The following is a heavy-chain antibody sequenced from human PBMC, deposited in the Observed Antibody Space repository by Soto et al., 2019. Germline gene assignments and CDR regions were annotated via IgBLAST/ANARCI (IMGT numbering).Heavy chain of an antibody. D-gene: IGHD6-19*01. Sequence: QVQLVQSGAEVKKPGSSVKVSCKASGGTFSTYAISWVRQAPGQGLEWMGGTIPLFGTANYAQKFQGRVMITADESTSTAYMELSSLRSEDTAVYSCAQTLGSAVAGPGRFDLWGRGTLITVSS. V-gene: IGHV1-69*12. CDR1: GGTFSTYA. CDR2: TIPLFGTA. J-gene: IGHJ2*01. CDR3: AQTLGSAVAGPGRFDL.